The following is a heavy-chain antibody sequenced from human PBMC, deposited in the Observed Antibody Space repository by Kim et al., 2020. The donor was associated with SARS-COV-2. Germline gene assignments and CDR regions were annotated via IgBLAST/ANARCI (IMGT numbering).Heavy chain of an antibody. V-gene: IGHV4-39*01. CDR2: IYYTAST. D-gene: IGHD6-13*01. J-gene: IGHJ4*02. Sequence: SETLSLTCTVSRDSISSSSYYWGWIRQSPGKGLEWMGSIYYTASTYYNPPLKSRVTIFVDTSKNQFSLKLSSVTAADTAVYYCARRGGLYSSHGFDYWGQGTLGTVSS. CDR1: RDSISSSSYY. CDR3: ARRGGLYSSHGFDY.